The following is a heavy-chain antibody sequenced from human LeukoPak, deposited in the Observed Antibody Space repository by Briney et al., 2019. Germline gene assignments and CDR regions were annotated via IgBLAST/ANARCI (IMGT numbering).Heavy chain of an antibody. J-gene: IGHJ1*01. Sequence: GGSLRLSCAASGFTFSSYSMNWFRRAPGKGLEWVSSISSSSSYIYYADSVKSRFTISRDNAKNSLYLQMNSLRAEDTAVYYCARDSAPRVGYFQHWGQGTLVTVSS. CDR1: GFTFSSYS. V-gene: IGHV3-21*01. CDR3: ARDSAPRVGYFQH. CDR2: ISSSSSYI. D-gene: IGHD2-2*01.